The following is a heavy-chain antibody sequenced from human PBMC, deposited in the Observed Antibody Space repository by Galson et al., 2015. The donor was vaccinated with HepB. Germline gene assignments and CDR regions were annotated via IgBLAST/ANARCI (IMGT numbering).Heavy chain of an antibody. CDR2: IRSKAYGGTT. D-gene: IGHD2-2*01. V-gene: IGHV3-49*03. CDR3: TPGGCSSTSCPTYYYYYYGMDV. CDR1: GFTFGDYA. J-gene: IGHJ6*02. Sequence: SLRLSCAASGFTFGDYAMSWFRQAPGKGLEWVGFIRSKAYGGTTEYAASVKGRFTISRDDSKSIAYLQMNSLKTEDTAVYYCTPGGCSSTSCPTYYYYYYGMDVWGQGTTVTVSS.